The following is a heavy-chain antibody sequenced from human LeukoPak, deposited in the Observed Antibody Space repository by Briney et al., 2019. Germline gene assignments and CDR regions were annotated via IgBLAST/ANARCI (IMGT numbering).Heavy chain of an antibody. D-gene: IGHD3-10*01. CDR3: ARDLGGSLLWFGGYDY. CDR1: GDSLSSNSAA. CDR2: TYYRSKLYN. Sequence: SQTLSLTCALSGDSLSSNSAAWNWLRQSPSRGLEWLGRTYYRSKLYNDYAVSVKSRITINPDTSKNQFSLQLNSVTPEDTAVYYCARDLGGSLLWFGGYDYWGQGTLVTVSS. J-gene: IGHJ4*02. V-gene: IGHV6-1*01.